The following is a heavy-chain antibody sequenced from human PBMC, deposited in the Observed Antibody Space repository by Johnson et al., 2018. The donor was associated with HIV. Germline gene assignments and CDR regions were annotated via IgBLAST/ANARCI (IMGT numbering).Heavy chain of an antibody. Sequence: QEKLVESGGGVVQPGRSLRLSCAASGFTFSSYAMHWVRQAPVKGLEWVAIITNDGSNTYFADSVKGRFTISRDNSKNTLYLQMNSLRAEDTAVYYCASRYGDCGLSAFDIWGQGTMVTVSS. CDR1: GFTFSSYA. V-gene: IGHV3-30*07. J-gene: IGHJ3*02. D-gene: IGHD4-17*01. CDR2: ITNDGSNT. CDR3: ASRYGDCGLSAFDI.